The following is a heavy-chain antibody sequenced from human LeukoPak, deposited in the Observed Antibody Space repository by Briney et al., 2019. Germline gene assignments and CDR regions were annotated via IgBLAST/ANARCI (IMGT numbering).Heavy chain of an antibody. CDR3: STYYYDSSGYRWFDP. D-gene: IGHD3-22*01. J-gene: IGHJ5*02. V-gene: IGHV3-49*04. Sequence: GRALRLSCTASGFTFGDYAMSWVRQAPGNGLEWVGFIRRKPHGGTTEYAASVKGRFTISRDNSKSIAYLQMNSLKTEDTAVYYCSTYYYDSSGYRWFDPWGQGTLVTVSS. CDR1: GFTFGDYA. CDR2: IRRKPHGGTT.